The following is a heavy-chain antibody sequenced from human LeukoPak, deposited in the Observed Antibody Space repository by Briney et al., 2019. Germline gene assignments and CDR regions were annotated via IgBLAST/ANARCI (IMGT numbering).Heavy chain of an antibody. J-gene: IGHJ5*02. CDR3: ARPGNWWFDP. D-gene: IGHD3-10*01. CDR1: GYIFTAHL. V-gene: IGHV1-2*02. Sequence: ASVTVSCKTSGYIFTAHLRNGVRQALGKGLEWMGWMNANSGDATYAQKFQGRVTMTRDTSISTAYMELSSLTSDDTAVYYCARPGNWWFDPWGQGTLVTVSS. CDR2: MNANSGDA.